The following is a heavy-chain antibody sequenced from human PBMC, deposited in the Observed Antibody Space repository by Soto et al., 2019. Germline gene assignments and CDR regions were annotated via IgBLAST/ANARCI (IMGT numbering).Heavy chain of an antibody. CDR1: GGSISSYY. J-gene: IGHJ4*02. CDR2: IYYSGST. V-gene: IGHV4-59*01. Sequence: PSETLSLTCTVSGGSISSYYWSWIRQPPGKGLEWIGYIYYSGSTNYNPSLKSRVTISVDTSKNQFSLKLSSVTAADTAVYYCARVRTYYDFYYFDHWGQGTLVTVSS. CDR3: ARVRTYYDFYYFDH. D-gene: IGHD3-3*01.